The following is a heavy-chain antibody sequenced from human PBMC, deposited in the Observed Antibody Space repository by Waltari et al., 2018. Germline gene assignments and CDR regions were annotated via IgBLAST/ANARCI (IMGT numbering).Heavy chain of an antibody. D-gene: IGHD3-3*01. Sequence: QVQLVQSGAEVKKPGASVKVSCKASGYTFTSYDINWVRQATGQGLEWMGWRNPNSGNTGYAQKFQGRVTITRNTSISTAYMELSSLRSEDTAVYYCARGMIPDYDFWSGYYRDAFDIWGQGTMVTVSS. J-gene: IGHJ3*02. CDR3: ARGMIPDYDFWSGYYRDAFDI. CDR2: RNPNSGNT. V-gene: IGHV1-8*03. CDR1: GYTFTSYD.